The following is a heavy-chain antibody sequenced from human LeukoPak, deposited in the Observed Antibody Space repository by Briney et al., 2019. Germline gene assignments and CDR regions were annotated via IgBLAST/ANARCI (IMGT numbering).Heavy chain of an antibody. CDR1: GGTFSSYA. CDR2: IIPIFGTA. D-gene: IGHD3-22*01. J-gene: IGHJ4*02. CDR3: ARDPGYNDRSGYYHMYYFDN. Sequence: SVKVSCKASGGTFSSYAISWVRQAPGQGLEWMGGIIPIFGTANYARKFQGRLTITADESTSTAYMELSSLRSEDTAVYYCARDPGYNDRSGYYHMYYFDNWGQGTLVTVSS. V-gene: IGHV1-69*01.